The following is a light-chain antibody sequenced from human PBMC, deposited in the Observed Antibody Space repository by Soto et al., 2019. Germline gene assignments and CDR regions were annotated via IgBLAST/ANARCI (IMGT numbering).Light chain of an antibody. CDR2: EVD. V-gene: IGLV2-8*01. CDR3: SSYAGSDILL. J-gene: IGLJ2*01. CDR1: STDVGGYNS. Sequence: QSALTQPPSASGSPGQSVTVSCTGTSTDVGGYNSVSWYQQHPGKAPKLIIYEVDKRPSGVPDRFSGSKSGNTASLTVFGLQDDDEADYFCSSYAGSDILLFGGETKLTVL.